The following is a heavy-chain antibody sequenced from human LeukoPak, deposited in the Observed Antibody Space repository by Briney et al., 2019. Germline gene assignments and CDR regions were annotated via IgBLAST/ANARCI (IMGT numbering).Heavy chain of an antibody. CDR3: ATYRQVLLPFES. CDR1: GFTFSTFA. J-gene: IGHJ4*02. V-gene: IGHV3-23*01. D-gene: IGHD2-8*02. CDR2: IFPSGGEI. Sequence: GGSLRLSCAASGFTFSTFAMIWVRQPPGKGMEWVSSIFPSGGEIHYADSVRGRFTISRDNSKSTLSLQMNSLRAEDTAIYYCATYRQVLLPFESWGQGTLVTVSS.